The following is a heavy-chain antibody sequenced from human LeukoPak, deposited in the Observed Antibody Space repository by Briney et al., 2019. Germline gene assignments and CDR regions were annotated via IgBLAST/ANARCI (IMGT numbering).Heavy chain of an antibody. CDR1: GFTFTNYA. J-gene: IGHJ6*03. CDR2: VSAGGDNT. CDR3: AKDSQYDFVWGSYHYTGYYYMDV. V-gene: IGHV3-23*01. Sequence: GGSLRLSCTASGFTFTNYAVNWVRQVPGKGLEWVSAVSAGGDNTYYADFVKGRFTISRDNSNNTLFLQMNSLRAEDTAIYYCAKDSQYDFVWGSYHYTGYYYMDVWGKGPRSPSP. D-gene: IGHD3-16*02.